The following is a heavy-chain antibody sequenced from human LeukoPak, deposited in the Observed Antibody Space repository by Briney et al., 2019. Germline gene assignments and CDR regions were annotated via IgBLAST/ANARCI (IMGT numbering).Heavy chain of an antibody. J-gene: IGHJ4*02. CDR3: ARSPVSVYCSGASCALH. V-gene: IGHV4-39*01. D-gene: IGHD2-15*01. CDR2: IYYSGSA. Sequence: PSETLSLTCTVSGGSISRSSYYWGWIRQPPGKGLEWIGSIYYSGSAYYNPSLKSRVTISVDTSKNQFSLKLSSVTAADTAVYYCARSPVSVYCSGASCALHWGQGTLVTVSS. CDR1: GGSISRSSYY.